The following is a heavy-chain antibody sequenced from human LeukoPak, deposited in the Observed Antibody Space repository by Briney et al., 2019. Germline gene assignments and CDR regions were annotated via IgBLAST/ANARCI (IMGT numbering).Heavy chain of an antibody. CDR3: ARGYSNYGYVFDI. J-gene: IGHJ3*02. CDR1: GFTFTNYW. CDR2: INSDGSST. D-gene: IGHD4-11*01. V-gene: IGHV3-74*01. Sequence: GGSLRLSCAASGFTFTNYWMYWVRQAPGKGPVWVSRINSDGSSTSYADFVKGRFTISRDNAKNTLYLQMNSLRAEDTAVYYCARGYSNYGYVFDIWGQGTMVTVSS.